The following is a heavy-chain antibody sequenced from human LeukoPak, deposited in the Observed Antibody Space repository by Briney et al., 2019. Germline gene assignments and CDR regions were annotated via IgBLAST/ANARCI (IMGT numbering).Heavy chain of an antibody. J-gene: IGHJ4*02. Sequence: PGRSLRLSCATTGFIFNNFVMHWVRQAPGKGLEWVALMPYDGSDKYYADSVMGRFTISRDNSKNTLYLQMNSLRVEDTAIYYCARDLKMKYCDFWGQGTLVTVSS. CDR2: MPYDGSDK. D-gene: IGHD5-24*01. V-gene: IGHV3-33*05. CDR3: ARDLKMKYCDF. CDR1: GFIFNNFV.